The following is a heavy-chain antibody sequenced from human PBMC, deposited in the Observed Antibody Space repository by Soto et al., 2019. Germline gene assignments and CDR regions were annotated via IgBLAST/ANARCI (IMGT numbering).Heavy chain of an antibody. J-gene: IGHJ6*03. Sequence: EVQLVESGGGLVQPGGSLRLSCAASGFTVSSNYMSWVRQAPGKGLEWVSVIYSGGSTYYADSVKGRFNIYRHNSKNTLYLQMNSLSAEDTAVYYCATIHGYCGYDSLPYYYYIDVWGKGTPVTVSS. V-gene: IGHV3-53*04. D-gene: IGHD5-12*01. CDR3: ATIHGYCGYDSLPYYYYIDV. CDR2: IYSGGST. CDR1: GFTVSSNY.